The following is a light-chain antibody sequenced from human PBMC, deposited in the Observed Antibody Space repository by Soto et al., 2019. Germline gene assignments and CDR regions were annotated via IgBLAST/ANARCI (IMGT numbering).Light chain of an antibody. CDR1: SGHSSYA. CDR2: LNSDGSH. Sequence: QLVLTQSPSASASLGASVKLTCTLSSGHSSYAIAWHQQQPEKGPRYLMKLNSDGSHSKGDGIPDRFSGSSSGADRYLTISSPQSEDEADYYCQTWGTGIPGVFGGGTKLTVL. J-gene: IGLJ3*02. CDR3: QTWGTGIPGV. V-gene: IGLV4-69*01.